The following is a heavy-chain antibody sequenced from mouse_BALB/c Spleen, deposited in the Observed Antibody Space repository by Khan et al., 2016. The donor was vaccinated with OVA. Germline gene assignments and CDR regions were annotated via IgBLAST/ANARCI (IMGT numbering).Heavy chain of an antibody. J-gene: IGHJ3*01. CDR1: GYTFTTYT. D-gene: IGHD3-2*01. V-gene: IGHV1-4*01. CDR3: ARSGQLGLRGGFTY. Sequence: QMQLEESGAELARPGASVKMSCKTSGYTFTTYTLHWVKQRPGRSLEWIGYINPSNDYTNYNQKFKDKSTLTADKSSSKAYMQLSSLTSEDSAVYYGARSGQLGLRGGFTYWGQGTLVTVSA. CDR2: INPSNDYT.